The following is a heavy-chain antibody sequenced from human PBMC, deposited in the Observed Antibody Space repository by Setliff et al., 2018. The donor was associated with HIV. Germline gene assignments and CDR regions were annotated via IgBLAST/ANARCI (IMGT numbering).Heavy chain of an antibody. CDR2: VSHSGST. D-gene: IGHD3-10*01. J-gene: IGHJ6*02. V-gene: IGHV4-4*02. Sequence: SETLSLTCVVSGVSISNSLWWTWVRQPPGKGLEWIGEVSHSGSTNYNPSLKSRVAISVDKSKKQFSLKLSSVTAADTAVYYCARVEAKVRGSTYGMDVWGQGTTVTVSS. CDR3: ARVEAKVRGSTYGMDV. CDR1: GVSISNSLW.